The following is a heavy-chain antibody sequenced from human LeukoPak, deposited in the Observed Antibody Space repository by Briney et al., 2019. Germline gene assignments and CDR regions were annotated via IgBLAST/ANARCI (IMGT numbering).Heavy chain of an antibody. Sequence: SETLSLTCTVPGGSVSSYYWSWIRQPPGKGLEWIGYIYYSGSTNYNPSLKSRVTISVDTSKNQFSLELSSVTAADTAVYHCARDNWNYGSSMDVWGQGTTVTVSS. J-gene: IGHJ6*02. V-gene: IGHV4-59*02. CDR3: ARDNWNYGSSMDV. CDR2: IYYSGST. CDR1: GGSVSSYY. D-gene: IGHD1-7*01.